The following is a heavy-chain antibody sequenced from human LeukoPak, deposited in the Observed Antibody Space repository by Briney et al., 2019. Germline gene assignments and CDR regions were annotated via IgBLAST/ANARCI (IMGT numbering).Heavy chain of an antibody. CDR2: IYYSGNT. J-gene: IGHJ4*02. CDR1: GGSISSYY. D-gene: IGHD3-9*01. V-gene: IGHV4-59*01. CDR3: ARGRFDILTGYFIDY. Sequence: SETLSLTCTVSGGSISSYYWSWIRQPPGKGLEWTGYIYYSGNTNYNPSLKSRVTISVDTSKNQFSLTLSSVTAADTAVYYCARGRFDILTGYFIDYWGQGNLVTVSS.